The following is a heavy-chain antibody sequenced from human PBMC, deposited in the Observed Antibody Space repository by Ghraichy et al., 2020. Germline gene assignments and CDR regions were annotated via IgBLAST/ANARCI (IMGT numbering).Heavy chain of an antibody. J-gene: IGHJ4*02. CDR1: GFNFNNYA. D-gene: IGHD1-20*01. CDR2: ISSTSAI. V-gene: IGHV3-48*02. Sequence: GGSLRLSCAASGFNFNNYAMNWVRQAPGKGLEWVSYISSTSAIYYADSVRGRFTISRDNAKNSLYLQMNSLIDEDAAVYYCARDYNWAVDHWGQGALVTVSS. CDR3: ARDYNWAVDH.